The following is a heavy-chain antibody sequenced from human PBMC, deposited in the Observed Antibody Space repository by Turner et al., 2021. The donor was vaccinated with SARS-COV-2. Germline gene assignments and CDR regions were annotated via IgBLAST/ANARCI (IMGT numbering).Heavy chain of an antibody. CDR1: GFTFDDYA. V-gene: IGHV3-9*01. J-gene: IGHJ6*02. Sequence: EVQLEESGGGLVQRGRSLRLSCAASGFTFDDYAMHWVRQAPGKGLELVSVISWNSGSIGYADSVKGRFTISRDNAKNSLYLQMNSLRAEDTALYYCAKGRRFGMDVWGQGTTVTVSS. CDR2: ISWNSGSI. CDR3: AKGRRFGMDV.